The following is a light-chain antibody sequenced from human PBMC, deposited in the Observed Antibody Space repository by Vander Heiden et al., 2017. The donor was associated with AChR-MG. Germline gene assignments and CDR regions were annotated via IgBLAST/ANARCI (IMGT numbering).Light chain of an antibody. CDR1: QGISSW. CDR3: HQYNSYHAT. J-gene: IGKJ3*01. Sequence: DIQMTQSPSTLSASVGDRVTITCRASQGISSWLAWYQQKPEKAPKSLIYAASSLQSRVPSRFSGSGSWADFTTTISSRQPEDFATSYCHQYNSYHATFGPGTKVDIK. CDR2: AAS. V-gene: IGKV1D-16*01.